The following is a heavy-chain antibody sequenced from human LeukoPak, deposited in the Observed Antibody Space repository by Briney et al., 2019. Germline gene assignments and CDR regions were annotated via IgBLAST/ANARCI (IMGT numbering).Heavy chain of an antibody. CDR3: ARDRHDYVWGSYVGY. D-gene: IGHD3-16*01. V-gene: IGHV3-11*04. J-gene: IGHJ4*02. Sequence: GGSLRLSCAASGFTFRDYYMAWIRQAPGKGLEWVSHISSSVTTVYYADSVRGRFTLSRDNAKNSVSLQMNSLRAEDTAVYYCARDRHDYVWGSYVGYWGQGTLVTVSS. CDR2: ISSSVTTV. CDR1: GFTFRDYY.